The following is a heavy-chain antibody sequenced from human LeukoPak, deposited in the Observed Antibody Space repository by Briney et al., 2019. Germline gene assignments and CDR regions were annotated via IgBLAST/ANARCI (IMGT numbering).Heavy chain of an antibody. Sequence: PGGSLRLSCAASGFTFSNAWMSWVRQAPGKGLEWVGRIKSKTDGSTTDYAAPVKGRFTISRDDSKNTLYLQMNSLKTEDTAVYYCTTHDSSGYYYVGEYRYFDYWGQGTLVTVSS. D-gene: IGHD3-22*01. J-gene: IGHJ4*02. CDR2: IKSKTDGSTT. V-gene: IGHV3-15*01. CDR1: GFTFSNAW. CDR3: TTHDSSGYYYVGEYRYFDY.